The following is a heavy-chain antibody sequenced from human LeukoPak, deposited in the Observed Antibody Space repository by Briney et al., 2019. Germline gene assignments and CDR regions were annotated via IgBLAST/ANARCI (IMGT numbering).Heavy chain of an antibody. J-gene: IGHJ4*02. CDR1: GGSMNSGNYY. D-gene: IGHD3-10*01. Sequence: SETLSPTCTFSGGSMNSGNYYWDWIRQPPGKGLEWIGNIFYSGKTSYNPSLKSRVTISIDTSKNQFSLRLRSVTAADTAVYYCAREPIYYYGSGSYWPPDSWGQGTLVVVSS. CDR3: AREPIYYYGSGSYWPPDS. V-gene: IGHV4-39*07. CDR2: IFYSGKT.